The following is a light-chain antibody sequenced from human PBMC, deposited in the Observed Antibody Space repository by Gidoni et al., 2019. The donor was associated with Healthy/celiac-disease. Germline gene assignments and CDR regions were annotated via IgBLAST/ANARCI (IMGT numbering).Light chain of an antibody. CDR1: QRVSSSY. J-gene: IGKJ2*01. V-gene: IGKV3-20*01. CDR3: QQYGSSPGT. CDR2: GAS. Sequence: EIVYTQSPGTLSLSPGERATLSCRASQRVSSSYLAWYQQKPGLAPRLLIYGASSRATGIPDRFSGSGSGTDFTLTISRLEPEDFAVYYCQQYGSSPGTFGQGTKLEIK.